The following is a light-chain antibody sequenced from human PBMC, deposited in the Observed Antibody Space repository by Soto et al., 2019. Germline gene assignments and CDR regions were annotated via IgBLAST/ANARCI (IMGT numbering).Light chain of an antibody. CDR2: LGS. J-gene: IGKJ4*01. Sequence: DIVMTQSPLSLPVTPGEPASISCRSSQSLLHSNGYNYLDWYLQKPGQSPQLLIYLGSNRASGVXDXSSGSRSGTDFTLKISRGEAEDVGVYYCMQALHTPLTFGGGTKVEIK. CDR1: QSLLHSNGYNY. V-gene: IGKV2-28*01. CDR3: MQALHTPLT.